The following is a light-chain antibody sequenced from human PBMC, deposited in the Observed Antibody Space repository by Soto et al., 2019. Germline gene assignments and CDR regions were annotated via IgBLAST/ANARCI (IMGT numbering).Light chain of an antibody. CDR2: DVS. CDR1: SSDVGGYNY. J-gene: IGLJ2*01. V-gene: IGLV2-14*03. CDR3: SSYTSSSLVV. Sequence: QSALTQPASVSGSPGQSITISCTGTSSDVGGYNYVSWYQQLPGKAPKLIISDVSDRPSGVSNRLSGSKSRNTASLTISGLQAEDEADYYCSSYTSSSLVVFGGGTKLTVL.